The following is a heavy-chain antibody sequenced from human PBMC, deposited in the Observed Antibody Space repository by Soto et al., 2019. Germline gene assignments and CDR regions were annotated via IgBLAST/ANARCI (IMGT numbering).Heavy chain of an antibody. CDR2: ITSSRNYI. V-gene: IGHV3-21*01. D-gene: IGHD3-10*01. CDR3: ARDTNFYASGSGVDY. Sequence: EVQVVESGGGLVKPGGSLRLSCAASGFTFSSYSMSWVRQAPGKGLEWVSSITSSRNYIHYTDSVQGRFTISRDNAKSSLYLKMNSLRAEDTALYYCARDTNFYASGSGVDYWGQGTLVTVSS. J-gene: IGHJ4*02. CDR1: GFTFSSYS.